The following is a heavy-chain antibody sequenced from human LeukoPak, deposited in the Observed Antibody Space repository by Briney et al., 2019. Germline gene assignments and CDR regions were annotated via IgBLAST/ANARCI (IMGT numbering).Heavy chain of an antibody. CDR1: GGSISSYY. CDR3: AMGVVPAAIAPSGWFDP. Sequence: PSETLSLTCSVSGGSISSYYWGWIRQPPGKGLEWIGYIYYSGSTTYNPSLKSRVTISVDTSKNQFSLKLSSVTAADTAVYYCAMGVVPAAIAPSGWFDPWGQGTLVTVSS. J-gene: IGHJ5*02. CDR2: IYYSGST. V-gene: IGHV4-59*12. D-gene: IGHD2-2*01.